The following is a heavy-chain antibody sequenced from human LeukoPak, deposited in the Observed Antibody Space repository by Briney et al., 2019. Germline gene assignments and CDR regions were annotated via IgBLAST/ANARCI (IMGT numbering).Heavy chain of an antibody. CDR3: LSNSKLRYFDWLMKDFDY. V-gene: IGHV4-39*01. J-gene: IGHJ4*02. CDR2: IYYSGST. Sequence: PSETLSLTCTVSGGSISSSSYYWGWIRQPPGKGLEWIGSIYYSGSTYYNPSLKSRVTISVDTSKNQFSLKLSSVTAADTAVYYCLSNSKLRYFDWLMKDFDYWGQGTLVTVPS. D-gene: IGHD3-9*01. CDR1: GGSISSSSYY.